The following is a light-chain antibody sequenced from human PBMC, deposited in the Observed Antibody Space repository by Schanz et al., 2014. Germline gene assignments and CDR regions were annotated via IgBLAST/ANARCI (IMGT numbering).Light chain of an antibody. CDR2: GAS. Sequence: EIVLTQSPGTLSLSPGERVALSCRASQSISGNNLAWYQQKPGQAPRLLIYGASNRATGIPARFSGSGSGPEFTLTISSLQSEDFAVYYCQQYLNWPITFGQGTRLEIK. CDR1: QSISGNN. J-gene: IGKJ5*01. CDR3: QQYLNWPIT. V-gene: IGKV3-15*01.